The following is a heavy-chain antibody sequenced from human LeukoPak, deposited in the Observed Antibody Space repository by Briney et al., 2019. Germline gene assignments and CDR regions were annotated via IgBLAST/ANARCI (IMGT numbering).Heavy chain of an antibody. CDR3: AKDGVRPQKYSYGPNWFDP. CDR2: ISSSGSTI. V-gene: IGHV3-11*04. Sequence: GGSLRLSCAASGFTFSDYYMSWIRQAPGKGLEWVSYISSSGSTIYYADSVKGRFTISRDNAKNSLYLQMNSLRAEDTAVYYCAKDGVRPQKYSYGPNWFDPWGQGTLVTVSS. CDR1: GFTFSDYY. J-gene: IGHJ5*02. D-gene: IGHD5-18*01.